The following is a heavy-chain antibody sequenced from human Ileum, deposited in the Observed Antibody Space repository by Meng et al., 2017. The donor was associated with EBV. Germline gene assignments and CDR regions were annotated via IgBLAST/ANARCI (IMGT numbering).Heavy chain of an antibody. CDR3: ARGGPYPDSSGFHWYFDL. J-gene: IGHJ2*01. Sequence: QVQLVQSGSELKKAXASXKVSXXASXXTFTSYAMNWVRQAPGQGLEWMGWINTNTGNPTYAQGFTGRFVLSSDTSVSTANLQISSLKAEDTAVYYCARGGPYPDSSGFHWYFDLWGRGTLVTVSS. V-gene: IGHV7-4-1*02. CDR2: INTNTGNP. D-gene: IGHD3-22*01. CDR1: XXTFTSYA.